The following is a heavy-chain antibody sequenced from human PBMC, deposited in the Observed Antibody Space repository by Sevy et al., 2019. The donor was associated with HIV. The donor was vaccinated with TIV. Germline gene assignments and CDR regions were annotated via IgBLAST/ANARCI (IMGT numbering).Heavy chain of an antibody. CDR3: AREVRYCSGSSCHHYYGMDV. Sequence: ASVKVSCKASGYTFTGYYMHWVRQAPGQGLESMGWINPTSGGTNYAQMFQGRVTMTRDTSITTAYMELSRLRSDDTAVYYCAREVRYCSGSSCHHYYGMDVWGQGTTVTVSS. D-gene: IGHD2-15*01. CDR1: GYTFTGYY. CDR2: INPTSGGT. V-gene: IGHV1-2*02. J-gene: IGHJ6*02.